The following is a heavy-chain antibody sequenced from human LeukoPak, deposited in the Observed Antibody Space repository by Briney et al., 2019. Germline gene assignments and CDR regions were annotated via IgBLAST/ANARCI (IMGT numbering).Heavy chain of an antibody. CDR1: GYSISSGDY. J-gene: IGHJ4*02. V-gene: IGHV4-38-2*01. Sequence: SETLSLTCAVSGYSISSGDYWGWIRQPPGKGLEWIGSIYHSGSTYYNPSLKSRVTISVDTSKNQFSLKLSSVTAADTAVYYCARHNNFWSGYYTHNIFDYWGQGTLVTVSS. CDR2: IYHSGST. D-gene: IGHD3-3*01. CDR3: ARHNNFWSGYYTHNIFDY.